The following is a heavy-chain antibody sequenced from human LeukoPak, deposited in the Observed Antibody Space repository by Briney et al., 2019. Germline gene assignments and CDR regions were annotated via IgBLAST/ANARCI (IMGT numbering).Heavy chain of an antibody. D-gene: IGHD3-22*01. J-gene: IGHJ4*02. Sequence: SETLSLTCTVSDGSISTYYWSWIRQPPGKGLEWIGSIYYSGSTNYNPSLKSRVTISVDTSKNQFSLKLSSVTAADTAVYYCARVTGYMIEDYFDYWGQGTLVTVSS. CDR2: IYYSGST. CDR3: ARVTGYMIEDYFDY. V-gene: IGHV4-59*01. CDR1: DGSISTYY.